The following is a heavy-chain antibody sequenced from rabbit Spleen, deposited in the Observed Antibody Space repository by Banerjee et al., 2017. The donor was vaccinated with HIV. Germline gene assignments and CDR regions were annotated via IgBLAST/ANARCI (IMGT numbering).Heavy chain of an antibody. J-gene: IGHJ6*01. D-gene: IGHD6-1*01. V-gene: IGHV1S40*01. CDR2: IYPDGSGST. CDR1: RFSFSSSYY. CDR3: ARSTYGYDDYADLYYAAMDL. Sequence: QSLEESGGDMVKPGASLTLTCTASRFSFSSSYYICWVRQAPGKGPEWIGCIYPDGSGSTAYASWAKGRFTISKTSSTTLTLQMTSLTAADTATYFCARSTYGYDDYADLYYAAMDLWGQGTLVTVS.